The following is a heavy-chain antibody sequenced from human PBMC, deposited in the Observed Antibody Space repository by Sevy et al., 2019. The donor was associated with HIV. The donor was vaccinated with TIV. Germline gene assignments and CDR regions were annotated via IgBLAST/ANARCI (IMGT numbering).Heavy chain of an antibody. J-gene: IGHJ3*01. CDR1: GFIFSNYA. Sequence: GGSLRLSCAASGFIFSNYAMTWVRQAPGRGLEWVAIISADGGVKYYADSVKGRLTISGDNSDNTLSLQMNSLRTEESALYYCARENYYDSTSLGSFDVWGQGTMVTVSS. CDR3: ARENYYDSTSLGSFDV. D-gene: IGHD3-22*01. CDR2: ISADGGVK. V-gene: IGHV3-30-3*01.